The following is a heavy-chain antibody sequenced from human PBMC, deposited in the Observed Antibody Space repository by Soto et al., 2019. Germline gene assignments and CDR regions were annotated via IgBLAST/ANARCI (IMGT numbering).Heavy chain of an antibody. V-gene: IGHV3-74*01. CDR2: LNSDGSST. CDR1: GFAFSNYW. Sequence: EVQLVDSGGGLVQPGGSLRLSCAASGFAFSNYWMHWVRQAPGKGLVWVSRLNSDGSSTTYADSVKGRFTISRDNAKNTLYLQMNSLKPEDTAVYYCARDFTSRMDSWGQGTLVTVSS. J-gene: IGHJ4*02. D-gene: IGHD2-8*01. CDR3: ARDFTSRMDS.